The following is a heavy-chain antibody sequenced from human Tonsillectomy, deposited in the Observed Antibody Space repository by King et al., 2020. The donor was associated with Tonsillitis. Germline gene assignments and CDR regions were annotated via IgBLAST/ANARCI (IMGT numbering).Heavy chain of an antibody. D-gene: IGHD2/OR15-2a*01. V-gene: IGHV1-2*02. CDR3: ARVSKKASPLDY. Sequence: VQLVESGAEVKKPGASVKVSCKTSGYSFTEYYIHWVRQAPGQGLEWMTWINPSSGGTNYAQKFLGRVTMSRDTSISTAYMELSRLRADDTAVYYCARVSKKASPLDYWGQGTLVTVSS. J-gene: IGHJ4*02. CDR2: INPSSGGT. CDR1: GYSFTEYY.